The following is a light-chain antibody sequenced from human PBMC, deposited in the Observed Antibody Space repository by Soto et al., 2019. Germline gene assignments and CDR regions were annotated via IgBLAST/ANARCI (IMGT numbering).Light chain of an antibody. CDR1: SSDVGAYNY. J-gene: IGLJ1*01. CDR2: DVD. Sequence: QSALTQPASVSGSPGQSITISCTGTSSDVGAYNYVSWYQHHPGKAPKLMIYDVDKRPSGGPGRFSGSKSGNTASLTISGLQAEDEADYYCCSYAGSYPFVFGTGTKLTVL. CDR3: CSYAGSYPFV. V-gene: IGLV2-11*01.